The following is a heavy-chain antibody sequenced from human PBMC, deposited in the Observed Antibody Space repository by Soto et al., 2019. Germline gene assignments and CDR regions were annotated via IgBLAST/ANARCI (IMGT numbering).Heavy chain of an antibody. J-gene: IGHJ4*02. CDR3: TRVSTDCSVGSCYPPN. Sequence: EVQLVESGGGLVEPGRSLRLSCTASGFTFRDYAISWFRQAPGKGLQWVSFIRSNIYDGTTEYAASVKGRFTISRDDSKTIAYLQMTSLQTEDTGVYYCTRVSTDCSVGSCYPPNWGQGTLVTVSS. D-gene: IGHD2-15*01. V-gene: IGHV3-49*03. CDR1: GFTFRDYA. CDR2: IRSNIYDGTT.